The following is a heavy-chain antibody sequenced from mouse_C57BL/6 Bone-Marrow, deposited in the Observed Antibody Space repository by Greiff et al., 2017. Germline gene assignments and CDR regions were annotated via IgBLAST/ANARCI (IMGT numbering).Heavy chain of an antibody. V-gene: IGHV14-3*01. CDR3: AGDYGSGAWFAY. D-gene: IGHD1-1*01. CDR1: GFNIKNTY. Sequence: EVQLQQSVAELVRPGASVKLSCTASGFNIKNTYMHWVKQRPEQGLEWIGRIDPANGNTKYAPKFQGKAPLTADTSSNTAYLQLSGLASEVTAIYYCAGDYGSGAWFAYWGQGTLVTVSA. J-gene: IGHJ3*01. CDR2: IDPANGNT.